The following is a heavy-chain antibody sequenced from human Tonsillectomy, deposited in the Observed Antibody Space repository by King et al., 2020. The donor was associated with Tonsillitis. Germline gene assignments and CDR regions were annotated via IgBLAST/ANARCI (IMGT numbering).Heavy chain of an antibody. CDR3: AREDYYGSGSFPGTFDI. Sequence: VQLVESGGGVVQPARSLRLSCAASGFTFNSYAMHWVRQAPGKGLEWVAVISYDGINKYYADSVKGRFTISRDNSKNPLYLQMNSLRAEDTAVYYCAREDYYGSGSFPGTFDIWGQGTMVTVSS. CDR1: GFTFNSYA. CDR2: ISYDGINK. J-gene: IGHJ3*02. D-gene: IGHD3-10*01. V-gene: IGHV3-30*01.